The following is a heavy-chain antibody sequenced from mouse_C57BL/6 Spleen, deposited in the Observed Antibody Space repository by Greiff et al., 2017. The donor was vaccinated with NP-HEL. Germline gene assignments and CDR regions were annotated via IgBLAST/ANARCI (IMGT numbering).Heavy chain of an antibody. CDR3: TAGPRGFAY. Sequence: EVKLEESGGGLVQPGGSMKLSCVASGFTFSNYWMNWVRQSPEKGLEWVAQIRLKSDNYATHYAEAGKGRFTISRDDSKRSFYLQMKNLRAEDTGIYYCTAGPRGFAYWGQGTLVTVSA. CDR2: IRLKSDNYAT. CDR1: GFTFSNYW. V-gene: IGHV6-3*01. D-gene: IGHD6-1*01. J-gene: IGHJ3*01.